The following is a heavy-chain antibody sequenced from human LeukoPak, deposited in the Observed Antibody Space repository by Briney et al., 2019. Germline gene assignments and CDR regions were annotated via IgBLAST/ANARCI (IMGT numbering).Heavy chain of an antibody. Sequence: GGSLRLSCAASGFTFSSYWMHWVRQAPGKGLVWVSRISTDGSSTDYADSVRGRFTVSRDNAKNTLYLQMNSLRAEDTAVYYCARNSSAYYGGDDAFDIWGQGTMVTVSS. CDR1: GFTFSSYW. D-gene: IGHD3-22*01. CDR3: ARNSSAYYGGDDAFDI. CDR2: ISTDGSST. V-gene: IGHV3-74*01. J-gene: IGHJ3*02.